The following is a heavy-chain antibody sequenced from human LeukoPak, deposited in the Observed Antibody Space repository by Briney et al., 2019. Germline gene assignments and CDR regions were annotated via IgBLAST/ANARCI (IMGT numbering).Heavy chain of an antibody. V-gene: IGHV3-9*01. CDR1: GFTFDDYA. CDR2: ISWNSGSI. D-gene: IGHD3-9*01. CDR3: ARAYFDWLSPLSG. Sequence: GGSLRLSCAASGFTFDDYAMHWVRQAPGKGLEWVSGISWNSGSIGYADSVKGRFTISRDNAKNSLYLQMNSLRAEDTAVYYCARAYFDWLSPLSGWGQGTLVTVSS. J-gene: IGHJ4*02.